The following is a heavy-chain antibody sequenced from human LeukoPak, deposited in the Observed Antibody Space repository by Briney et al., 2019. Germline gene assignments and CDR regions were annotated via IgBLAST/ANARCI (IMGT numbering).Heavy chain of an antibody. D-gene: IGHD1-26*01. CDR1: GGSISSSSYY. J-gene: IGHJ5*02. CDR2: IYYSGST. CDR3: ARRWDKRERFDP. Sequence: SETLSLTCTVSGGSISSSSYYWGWIRQPPGKGLEWIGSIYYSGSTYYNPSLKSRVTISVDTSKNQFSLKLSSVTAADTAVYYCARRWDKRERFDPWGQGTLVTVSS. V-gene: IGHV4-39*01.